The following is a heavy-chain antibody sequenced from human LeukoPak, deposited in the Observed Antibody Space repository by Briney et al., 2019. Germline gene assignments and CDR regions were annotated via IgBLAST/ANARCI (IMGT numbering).Heavy chain of an antibody. V-gene: IGHV1-69*04. Sequence: SVKVSCKASGGTFSSYAISWVRQAPGQGLEWMGRIIPILGIANYAQKFQGRVTITADKSTSTAYMELSSLRSEDTAVYYCARGGRYFDWLPDYWGQGTLVTVSS. CDR1: GGTFSSYA. CDR3: ARGGRYFDWLPDY. J-gene: IGHJ4*02. CDR2: IIPILGIA. D-gene: IGHD3-9*01.